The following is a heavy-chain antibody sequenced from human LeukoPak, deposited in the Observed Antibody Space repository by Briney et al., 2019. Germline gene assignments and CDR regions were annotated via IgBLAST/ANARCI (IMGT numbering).Heavy chain of an antibody. CDR1: GYTLTELS. J-gene: IGHJ4*02. V-gene: IGHV1-24*01. CDR2: FDPEDGET. CDR3: ATAKYCSGGSCYYFDY. D-gene: IGHD2-15*01. Sequence: ASVKVSCKVSGYTLTELSMHWVRQAPGKGLEWMGGFDPEDGETIYAQKFQGRVTMTEDTSTDTAYMELSSPRSEDTAVYYCATAKYCSGGSCYYFDYWGQGTLVTVSS.